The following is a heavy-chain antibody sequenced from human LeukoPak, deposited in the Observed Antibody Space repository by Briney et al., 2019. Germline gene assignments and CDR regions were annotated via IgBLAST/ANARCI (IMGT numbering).Heavy chain of an antibody. CDR1: GGSVSSDSYY. Sequence: PSETLSLTCTVSGGSVSSDSYYWSWIRQPPGKGLEWIGYIYYSGSTNYNPSLKSRVTISVDTSKNQFSLKLSSVTAADTAVYYCAREEAGYSSGWYFDLWGRGTLVTVSS. CDR3: AREEAGYSSGWYFDL. CDR2: IYYSGST. J-gene: IGHJ2*01. D-gene: IGHD6-19*01. V-gene: IGHV4-61*01.